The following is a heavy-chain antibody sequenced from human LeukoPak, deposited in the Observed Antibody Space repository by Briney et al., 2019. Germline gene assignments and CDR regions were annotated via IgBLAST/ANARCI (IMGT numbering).Heavy chain of an antibody. CDR1: GGSISSGSYY. Sequence: PSETLSLTCTVSGGSISSGSYYWSWIRQPAGTGLEWIGRIYTSGSTNYNPSLKSRVTISVDTSKNQFSLKLSSVTAADTAVYYCARETLGGHIDYWGQGTLVTVSS. D-gene: IGHD6-25*01. V-gene: IGHV4-61*02. J-gene: IGHJ4*02. CDR3: ARETLGGHIDY. CDR2: IYTSGST.